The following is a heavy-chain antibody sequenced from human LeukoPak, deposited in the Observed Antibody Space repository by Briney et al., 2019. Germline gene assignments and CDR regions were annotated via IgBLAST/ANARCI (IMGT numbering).Heavy chain of an antibody. CDR3: ATLTTVVTAYYFDY. Sequence: SETLSLTCNVSGYSISNGHYWGWSRRPPGKGLEWIGSIYQSGSTYHNPSLKSRVTMSVDTSKNHFSLNLSSVTAADTAVYYCATLTTVVTAYYFDYWGQGTLVTVSS. CDR1: GYSISNGHY. D-gene: IGHD4-23*01. V-gene: IGHV4-38-2*02. J-gene: IGHJ4*02. CDR2: IYQSGST.